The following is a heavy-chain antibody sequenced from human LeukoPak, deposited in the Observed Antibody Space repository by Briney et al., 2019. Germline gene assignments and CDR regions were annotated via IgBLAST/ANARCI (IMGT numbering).Heavy chain of an antibody. CDR3: ASKDVWQQLTT. CDR2: IYYSGST. CDR1: GGSISSSSYY. V-gene: IGHV4-39*07. D-gene: IGHD6-13*01. J-gene: IGHJ4*02. Sequence: NPSETLSLTCTASGGSISSSSYYWGWIRQPPGKGLEWIGSIYYSGSTNYNPSLKSRVTISVDKSKNQFSLKLSSVTAADTAAYYCASKDVWQQLTTWGQGTLVTVSS.